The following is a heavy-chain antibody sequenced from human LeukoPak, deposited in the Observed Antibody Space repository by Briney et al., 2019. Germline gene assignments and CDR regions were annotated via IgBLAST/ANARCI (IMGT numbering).Heavy chain of an antibody. V-gene: IGHV3-7*03. J-gene: IGHJ4*02. Sequence: GGSLRLSCVASGFTFSRYWMSWVRQVPRKGLEWVANLKQDGSEKYYVDSVKGRFTISRDNAKNSLYLQMNSLRAEDTAVYYCARDKGDYDTSGSLFVFGGQGTLVTVSS. CDR3: ARDKGDYDTSGSLFVF. CDR2: LKQDGSEK. D-gene: IGHD3-22*01. CDR1: GFTFSRYW.